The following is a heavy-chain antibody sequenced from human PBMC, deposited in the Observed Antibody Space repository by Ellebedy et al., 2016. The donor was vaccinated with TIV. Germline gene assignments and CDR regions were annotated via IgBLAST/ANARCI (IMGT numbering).Heavy chain of an antibody. CDR1: GFTFSSYA. Sequence: GESLKISCAASGFTFSSYAMSWVRQAPGKGLEWVSTISNTGSRTYYADSVEGRFIISRDNSKNMLYLQMNSLRAEDTAVYYCASGIAAVGTSLDYWGQGTLVTVSS. J-gene: IGHJ4*02. V-gene: IGHV3-23*01. D-gene: IGHD6-13*01. CDR2: ISNTGSRT. CDR3: ASGIAAVGTSLDY.